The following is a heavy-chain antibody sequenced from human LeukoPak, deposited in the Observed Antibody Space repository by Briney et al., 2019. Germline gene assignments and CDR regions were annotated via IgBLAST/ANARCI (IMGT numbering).Heavy chain of an antibody. CDR3: ARGGIITSYAFEI. CDR2: IRYDGSNK. Sequence: GGSLRLSCAASGFTFSSYGMHWVRQAPGKGLEWVAFIRYDGSNKYYADSVKGRFTISRDNAKNSLYLQMDSLRAEDTAVYYCARGGIITSYAFEIWGQGAMVTVSS. D-gene: IGHD3-10*01. J-gene: IGHJ3*02. CDR1: GFTFSSYG. V-gene: IGHV3-30*02.